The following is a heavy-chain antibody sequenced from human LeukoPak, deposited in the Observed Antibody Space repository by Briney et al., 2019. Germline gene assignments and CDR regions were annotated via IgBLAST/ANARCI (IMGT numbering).Heavy chain of an antibody. D-gene: IGHD2/OR15-2a*01. V-gene: IGHV1-2*02. CDR1: GGTFSSYA. Sequence: ASVKVSCKASGGTFSSYAISWVRQAPGQGLEWMGWINPNSGGTNYAQKFQGRVTMTRDTSISTAYMELSRLRSDDTAVYYCARDVIPYTFDYWGQGTLVTVSS. CDR2: INPNSGGT. CDR3: ARDVIPYTFDY. J-gene: IGHJ4*02.